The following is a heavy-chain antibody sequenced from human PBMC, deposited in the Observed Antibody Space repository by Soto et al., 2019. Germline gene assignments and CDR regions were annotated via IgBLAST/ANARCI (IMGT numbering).Heavy chain of an antibody. CDR3: AKTGSIAARRGAFDI. CDR1: GFTFSSYA. V-gene: IGHV3-23*01. J-gene: IGHJ3*02. Sequence: QPGGSLRLSCAASGFTFSSYAMSWVRQAPGKGLEWVSSISGSGGSTYYADSVEGRFTISRDNSKNTLYLQMNSLRAEYTAVYSCAKTGSIAARRGAFDIGGKGTMVTV. D-gene: IGHD6-6*01. CDR2: ISGSGGST.